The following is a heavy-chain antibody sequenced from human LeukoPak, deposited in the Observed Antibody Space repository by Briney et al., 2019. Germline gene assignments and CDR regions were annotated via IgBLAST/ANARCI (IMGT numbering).Heavy chain of an antibody. V-gene: IGHV4-39*07. CDR1: GGSISSGSYY. Sequence: PSETLSLTCTVSGGSISSGSYYWGWIRQPPGKGLEWIGSIYYSGSTYYNPSLKSRVTISVDTSKNQFSLKLSSVTAADTAVYYCARGTIPAYWGQGTLVTVSS. D-gene: IGHD1/OR15-1a*01. CDR3: ARGTIPAY. J-gene: IGHJ4*02. CDR2: IYYSGST.